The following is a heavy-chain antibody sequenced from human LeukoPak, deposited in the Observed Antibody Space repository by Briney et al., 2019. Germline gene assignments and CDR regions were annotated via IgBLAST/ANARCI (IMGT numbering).Heavy chain of an antibody. CDR3: ARDRHCSSTSCYRKRGGTDV. Sequence: SETLSLTCAVSGGSISSSNWWSWVRQPPGKGLEWIGEIYHSGSTNYNPSLKSRVTISVDKSKNQFSLKLSSVTAADTAVYYCARDRHCSSTSCYRKRGGTDVWGKGTTVTVSS. V-gene: IGHV4-4*02. CDR2: IYHSGST. CDR1: GGSISSSNW. D-gene: IGHD2-2*01. J-gene: IGHJ6*04.